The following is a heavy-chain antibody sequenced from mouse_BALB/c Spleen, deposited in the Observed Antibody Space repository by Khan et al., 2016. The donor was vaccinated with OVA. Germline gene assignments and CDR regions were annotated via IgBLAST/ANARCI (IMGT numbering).Heavy chain of an antibody. CDR1: GFTFSSYG. J-gene: IGHJ3*01. CDR3: ARHRFTAPTAWFAY. V-gene: IGHV5-6*01. D-gene: IGHD1-2*01. CDR2: INNGGSYT. Sequence: EVELVESRGDLVKPGGSLNLSCEASGFTFSSYGMSWLRQTPDKRLEWVATINNGGSYTYFPDSVKGRLTISRDNAKNTLYLQMSSLKSEDTAMYYCARHRFTAPTAWFAYWGQGTLVTVFA.